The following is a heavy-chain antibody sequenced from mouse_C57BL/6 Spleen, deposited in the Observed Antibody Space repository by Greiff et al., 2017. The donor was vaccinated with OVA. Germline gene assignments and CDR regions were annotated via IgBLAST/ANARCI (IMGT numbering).Heavy chain of an antibody. CDR2: IDPEDGDT. V-gene: IGHV14-1*01. Sequence: EVQLQQSGAELVRPGASVKLSCTASGFNIKDYYMHWVKQRPEQGLEWIGRIDPEDGDTEYAPKFQGKATMTADTSSNTAYLQLSSLTSEYTAVYYCTTGVTTEYFDYWGQGTTLTVSS. CDR1: GFNIKDYY. J-gene: IGHJ2*01. D-gene: IGHD2-2*01. CDR3: TTGVTTEYFDY.